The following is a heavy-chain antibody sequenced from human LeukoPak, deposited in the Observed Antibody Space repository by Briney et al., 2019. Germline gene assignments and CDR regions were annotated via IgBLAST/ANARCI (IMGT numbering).Heavy chain of an antibody. CDR3: ATDGSSGYFEY. CDR2: IWNDGSNK. J-gene: IGHJ4*02. Sequence: GGSLRLSCAASGINFRSYGMHWVRQAPGKGLEWVVVIWNDGSNKYYADSVKGRFTISRDNSKNTLYLQMNSLRAEDTAVYYCATDGSSGYFEYWGQGTLVTVSS. CDR1: GINFRSYG. D-gene: IGHD3-22*01. V-gene: IGHV3-33*01.